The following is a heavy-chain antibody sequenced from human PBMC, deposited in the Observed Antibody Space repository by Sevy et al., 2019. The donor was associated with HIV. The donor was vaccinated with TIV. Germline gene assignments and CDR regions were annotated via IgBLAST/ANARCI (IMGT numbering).Heavy chain of an antibody. D-gene: IGHD4-17*01. V-gene: IGHV3-48*03. CDR3: ARDLPPSATTVAHFDY. J-gene: IGHJ4*02. Sequence: GGSLRLSCTASGFAFSSYEMNWVRQAPGKGLEWVSYITNSGSTKYYSDSVKGRFTISRDNAKNSLYLQMNNLRAEDTAVYYCARDLPPSATTVAHFDYWGRRTLVTVSS. CDR2: ITNSGSTK. CDR1: GFAFSSYE.